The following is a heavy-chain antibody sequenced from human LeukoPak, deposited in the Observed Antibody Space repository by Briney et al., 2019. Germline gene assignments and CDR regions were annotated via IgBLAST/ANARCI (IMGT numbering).Heavy chain of an antibody. CDR2: INHSGST. CDR1: GGSFSGYY. V-gene: IGHV4-34*01. Sequence: ASETLSLTCAVYGGSFSGYYWSWIRQPPGKGLKWIGGINHSGSTNYNPSLKSRVTISVDTSKNQFSLKLSAVTAADTAVYYCASLGYYDFWSGTPTTDYWGQGTLVTVSS. CDR3: ASLGYYDFWSGTPTTDY. J-gene: IGHJ4*02. D-gene: IGHD3-3*01.